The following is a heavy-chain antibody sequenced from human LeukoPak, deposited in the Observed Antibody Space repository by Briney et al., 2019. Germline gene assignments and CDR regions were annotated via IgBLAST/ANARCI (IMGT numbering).Heavy chain of an antibody. V-gene: IGHV1-24*01. Sequence: GASVKVSCKVSGYTLTELSMHWVRQAPGKGLEWMGGFDPEDGETIYAQKFQGRVTMTGDTSTDTAYMELSSLRSEDTAVYYCATERVYGSGSFDYWGQGTLVTVSS. D-gene: IGHD3-10*01. J-gene: IGHJ4*02. CDR3: ATERVYGSGSFDY. CDR1: GYTLTELS. CDR2: FDPEDGET.